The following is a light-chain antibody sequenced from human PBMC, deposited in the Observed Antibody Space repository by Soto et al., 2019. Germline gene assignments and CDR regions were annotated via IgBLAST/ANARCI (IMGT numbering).Light chain of an antibody. CDR1: QSISSW. Sequence: DIQMTQSPSTLSASVGDRVTITCRASQSISSWLAWYQQKPGKAPKLLIYDASSLESGVPLRFSGSGSGTEFTLTISSLQPDASATYYCQQYSSHFGPGTNVDIK. J-gene: IGKJ3*01. CDR2: DAS. V-gene: IGKV1-5*01. CDR3: QQYSSH.